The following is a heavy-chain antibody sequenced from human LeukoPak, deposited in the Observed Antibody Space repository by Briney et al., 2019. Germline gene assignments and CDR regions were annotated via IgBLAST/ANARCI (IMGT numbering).Heavy chain of an antibody. CDR3: ARDSGSGWYYFDY. J-gene: IGHJ4*02. D-gene: IGHD6-19*01. CDR1: GFTFSDYW. Sequence: GGSLRLSCAASGFTFSDYWMSWVRQAPGKGLEWVANIKQDGSERYYVDSVKGRFTISRDNAKNSLYLQMNSLRAEDTAVYYCARDSGSGWYYFDYWGQGTLVTVSS. CDR2: IKQDGSER. V-gene: IGHV3-7*01.